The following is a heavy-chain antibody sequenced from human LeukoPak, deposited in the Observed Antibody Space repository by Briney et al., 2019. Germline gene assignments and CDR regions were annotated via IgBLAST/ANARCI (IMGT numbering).Heavy chain of an antibody. CDR1: GFSLGTYA. Sequence: GGSLRLSCAASGFSLGTYAMSWVRQAPGEGLEWVSAISGTAGYKYYADSVKGRFTISRDTSRNTVYLQMNSLRAEDTAVYYCSRDRSDNTTWYVGSHWGQGILVTVSS. CDR3: SRDRSDNTTWYVGSH. V-gene: IGHV3-23*01. CDR2: ISGTAGYK. D-gene: IGHD6-13*01. J-gene: IGHJ4*02.